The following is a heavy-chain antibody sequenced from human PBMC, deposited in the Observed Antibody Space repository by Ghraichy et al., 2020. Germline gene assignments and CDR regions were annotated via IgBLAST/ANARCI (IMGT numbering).Heavy chain of an antibody. CDR1: GFTFSSYA. J-gene: IGHJ6*03. Sequence: GGSLRLSCAASGFTFSSYAMSWVRQAPGKGLEWVSAISGSGGSTYYADSVKGRFTISRDNSKNTLYLQMNSLRAEDTAVYYCAKGGDEYQLLYYYYYYYMDVWGKGTTVTVSS. D-gene: IGHD2-2*02. CDR3: AKGGDEYQLLYYYYYYYMDV. V-gene: IGHV3-23*01. CDR2: ISGSGGST.